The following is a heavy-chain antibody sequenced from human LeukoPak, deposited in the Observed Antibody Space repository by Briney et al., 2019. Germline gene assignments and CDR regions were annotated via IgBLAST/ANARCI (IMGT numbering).Heavy chain of an antibody. D-gene: IGHD6-19*01. CDR1: GYIFTSYW. J-gene: IGHJ2*01. Sequence: PGEALEISWKGSGYIFTSYWIGWVRPVPGKGLEWMGSIYPGDSDTIFSPSLQDQVTISARKSLSIAFLQWSSLKARDNAIVLRAIGEPAKQWLGTEDWYFDLWGRGTLVTVSS. V-gene: IGHV5-51*01. CDR3: AIGEPAKQWLGTEDWYFDL. CDR2: IYPGDSDT.